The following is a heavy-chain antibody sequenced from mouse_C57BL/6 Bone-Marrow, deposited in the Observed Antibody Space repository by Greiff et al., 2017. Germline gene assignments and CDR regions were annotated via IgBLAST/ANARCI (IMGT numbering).Heavy chain of an antibody. Sequence: VQLQQPGAELVKPGASVKLSCKASGYTFTSYWMHWVKQRPGQGLEWIGMIHPNSGSTKYNEKFKGKATLTVDTSSSTAYMELHSLTSEDSAVYFCARLGSLWGQGTTLTVSS. CDR1: GYTFTSYW. J-gene: IGHJ2*01. V-gene: IGHV1-64*01. CDR3: ARLGSL. D-gene: IGHD3-1*01. CDR2: IHPNSGST.